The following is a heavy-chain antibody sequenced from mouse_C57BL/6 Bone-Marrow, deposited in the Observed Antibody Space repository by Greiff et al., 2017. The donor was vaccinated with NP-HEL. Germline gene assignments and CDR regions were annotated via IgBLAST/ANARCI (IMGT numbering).Heavy chain of an antibody. CDR3: TRGGWLLWFAY. CDR1: GYTFTDYE. CDR2: IDPETGGT. J-gene: IGHJ3*01. D-gene: IGHD2-3*01. Sequence: QVQLQQSGAELVRPGASVTLSCKASGYTFTDYEMHWVKQTPVHGLEWIGAIDPETGGTAYNQKFKGKAILTADKSSSTAYMELRSLTSEDSAVYYCTRGGWLLWFAYWGQGTLVTVSA. V-gene: IGHV1-15*01.